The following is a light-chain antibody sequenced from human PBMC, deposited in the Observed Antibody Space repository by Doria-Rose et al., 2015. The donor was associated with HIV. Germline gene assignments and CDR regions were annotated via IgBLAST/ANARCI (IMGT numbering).Light chain of an antibody. CDR2: WAS. CDR1: QSLLYTSKNY. J-gene: IGKJ3*01. V-gene: IGKV4-1*01. Sequence: TQSPESLGMSLGERATLNCKSNQSLLYTSKNYLAWYQQKPGQPPKLLIYWASTRQSGVPVRFSGSRSGTDFTLTISSLEAEDVAVYYCQQYYDTPSFGPGTTVDIK. CDR3: QQYYDTPS.